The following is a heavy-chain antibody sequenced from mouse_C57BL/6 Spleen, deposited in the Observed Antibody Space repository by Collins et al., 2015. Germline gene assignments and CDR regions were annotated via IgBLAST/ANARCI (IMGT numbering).Heavy chain of an antibody. J-gene: IGHJ3*01. D-gene: IGHD4-1*01. CDR3: ARSLTGTLAY. CDR1: GYTFTDYS. V-gene: IGHV9-2-1*01. CDR2: INTETGEP. Sequence: QIQLVQSGPELKKPGETVKISCKASGYTFTDYSMHWVKQAPGKGLKWMGWINTETGEPTYADDFKGRFAFSLETSASTAYLQINNLKNEDTATYFCARSLTGTLAYWGQGTLVTVSA.